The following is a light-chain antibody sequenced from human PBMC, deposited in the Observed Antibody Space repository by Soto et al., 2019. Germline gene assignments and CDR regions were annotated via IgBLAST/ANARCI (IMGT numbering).Light chain of an antibody. J-gene: IGKJ1*01. CDR2: RAS. Sequence: IVMTQSPATLSVSPGERATLSCRAGQTIYSNVAWYQQRPGQAPRLLIYRASTRATGVPARFSGSGSGTEFTLTIRGLQSQDFALYYCQQYQTLWTFGQGNKLEI. V-gene: IGKV3-15*01. CDR3: QQYQTLWT. CDR1: QTIYSN.